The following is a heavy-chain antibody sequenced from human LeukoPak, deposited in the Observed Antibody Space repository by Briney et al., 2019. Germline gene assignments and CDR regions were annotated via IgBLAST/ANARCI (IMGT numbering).Heavy chain of an antibody. CDR3: AKGPGAAVGKRYIQH. D-gene: IGHD6-13*01. CDR1: GFTFSSYG. V-gene: IGHV3-30*02. Sequence: GGSPRLSCAASGFTFSSYGMHWVRQAPGKGLEWVAFIRYDGSNKYYADSVKGRFTISRDNSKNSLSLQMNSLRAEDTALYYCAKGPGAAVGKRYIQHWGQGTLVTVSS. J-gene: IGHJ1*01. CDR2: IRYDGSNK.